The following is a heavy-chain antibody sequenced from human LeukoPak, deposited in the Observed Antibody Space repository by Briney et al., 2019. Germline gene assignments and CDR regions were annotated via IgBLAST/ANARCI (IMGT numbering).Heavy chain of an antibody. CDR3: AREVIHDYGDYFDY. CDR1: GFTFSSYA. Sequence: GGSLRLSCAASGFTFSSYAMHWVCQAPGKGLEWVAVISYDGSNKYYADSVKGRFTISRDNSKNTLYLQMNSLRAEDTAVYYCAREVIHDYGDYFDYWGQGTLVTVSS. D-gene: IGHD4-17*01. CDR2: ISYDGSNK. V-gene: IGHV3-30-3*01. J-gene: IGHJ4*02.